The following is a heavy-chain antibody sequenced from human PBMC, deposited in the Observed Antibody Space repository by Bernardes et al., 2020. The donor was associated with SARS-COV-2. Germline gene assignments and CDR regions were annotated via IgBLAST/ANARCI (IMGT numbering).Heavy chain of an antibody. J-gene: IGHJ3*02. Sequence: GWSLIRSCAASGFSFSYNAMHWVRQAPGQGLEWVAVMSYDGTKKYFVDSVKGRFAISRDTSKNTLYLQMNSLGAGDTAVYYCARAPRYCTSGSCYGGFDIWGQGTMVTVSS. CDR2: MSYDGTKK. D-gene: IGHD2-15*01. CDR3: ARAPRYCTSGSCYGGFDI. V-gene: IGHV3-33*08. CDR1: GFSFSYNA.